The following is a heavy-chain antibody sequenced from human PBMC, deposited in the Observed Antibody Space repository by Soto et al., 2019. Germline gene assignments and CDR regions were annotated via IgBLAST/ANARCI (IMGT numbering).Heavy chain of an antibody. CDR3: ARDYDFWSGARYGMDV. V-gene: IGHV3-33*01. CDR2: IWYDGSNK. CDR1: GFTFSSYG. D-gene: IGHD3-3*01. Sequence: GGSLRLSCAASGFTFSSYGMHWVRQAPGKGLEWVAVIWYDGSNKYYADSVKGRFTISRDNSKNTLYLQMNSLRAEDTAVYYCARDYDFWSGARYGMDVWGQGTTVTVSS. J-gene: IGHJ6*02.